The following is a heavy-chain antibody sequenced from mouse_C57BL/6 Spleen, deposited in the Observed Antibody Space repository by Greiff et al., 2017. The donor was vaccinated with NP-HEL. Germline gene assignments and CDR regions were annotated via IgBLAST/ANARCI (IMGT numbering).Heavy chain of an antibody. Sequence: QVQLQQSGAELARPGASVKLSCKASGYTFTSYGISWVKQRTGQGLEWIGEIYPRSGNTYYNEKFKGKATLTADKSSSTAYMELRSLTSEDSAVYFCARFQTGFDYWGQGTTLTVSS. CDR3: ARFQTGFDY. V-gene: IGHV1-81*01. CDR1: GYTFTSYG. CDR2: IYPRSGNT. J-gene: IGHJ2*01. D-gene: IGHD4-1*01.